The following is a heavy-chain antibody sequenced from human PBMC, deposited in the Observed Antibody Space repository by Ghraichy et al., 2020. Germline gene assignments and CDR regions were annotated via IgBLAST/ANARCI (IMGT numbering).Heavy chain of an antibody. J-gene: IGHJ5*02. D-gene: IGHD1-26*01. CDR3: ARDTGIVGATTVGLP. CDR2: ISAYNGNT. CDR1: GYTFTSYG. V-gene: IGHV1-18*04. Sequence: ASVKVSCKASGYTFTSYGISWVRQAPGQGLEWMGWISAYNGNTNYAQKLQGRVTMTTDTSTSTAYMELRSLRSDDTAVYYCARDTGIVGATTVGLPWGQGTLVTVSS.